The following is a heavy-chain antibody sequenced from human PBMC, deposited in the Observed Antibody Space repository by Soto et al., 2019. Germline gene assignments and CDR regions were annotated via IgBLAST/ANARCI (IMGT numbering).Heavy chain of an antibody. V-gene: IGHV1-18*01. CDR1: GYTFTSYG. CDR2: INGYTGNT. D-gene: IGHD3-16*01. Sequence: QVQLVQSGAEVKKPGASVKVSCKASGYTFTSYGLSWVRQAPGQVLGWMGWINGYTGNTNYAQKFKGRVTMTTDTDTTTAYLDLWPMISDDAAVYYCARSWVTGKGGIDVWGQGTTVTVSS. CDR3: ARSWVTGKGGIDV. J-gene: IGHJ6*02.